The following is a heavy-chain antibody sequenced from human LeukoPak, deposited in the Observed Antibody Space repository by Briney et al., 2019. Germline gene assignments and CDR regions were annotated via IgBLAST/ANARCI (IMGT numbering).Heavy chain of an antibody. Sequence: PGGSLRLSCAASGFTFSSYAMHWVRQAPGKGLEWVAVISYDGSNKYYADSVKGRFTISRDDSKNTLYLQMNSLRAEDTAVYYCARGRLTVTTRAPFDYWGQGTLVTVSS. CDR2: ISYDGSNK. CDR3: ARGRLTVTTRAPFDY. V-gene: IGHV3-30-3*01. J-gene: IGHJ4*02. D-gene: IGHD4-17*01. CDR1: GFTFSSYA.